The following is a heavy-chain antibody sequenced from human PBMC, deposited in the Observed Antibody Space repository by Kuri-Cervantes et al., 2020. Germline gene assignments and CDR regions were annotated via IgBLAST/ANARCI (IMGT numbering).Heavy chain of an antibody. CDR3: AREGRSVEYEEIDY. V-gene: IGHV1-18*01. D-gene: IGHD5-24*01. Sequence: ASVKVSCKASGYTFTSYGISWVRQAPGQGREWMGWISAYNGNTNYAQKFQGRVTMTRDTSTSTVYMELSSLRSEDTAVYYCAREGRSVEYEEIDYWGQGTLVTVSS. CDR2: ISAYNGNT. CDR1: GYTFTSYG. J-gene: IGHJ4*02.